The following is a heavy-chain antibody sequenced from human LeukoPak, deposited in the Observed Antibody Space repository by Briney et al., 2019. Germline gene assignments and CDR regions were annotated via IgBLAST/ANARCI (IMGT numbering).Heavy chain of an antibody. CDR1: GFTFDDYA. V-gene: IGHV3-9*01. J-gene: IGHJ4*02. D-gene: IGHD2-15*01. CDR2: INWNSDYI. Sequence: GGSLRLSCAASGFTFDDYAIHWVRQAPGKGLEWVSSINWNSDYIVYADSVKGRFTISRDNAKNSLYLQMNSLRAEDTAVYYCARVGSWAGAIDYWGQGTLVTVSS. CDR3: ARVGSWAGAIDY.